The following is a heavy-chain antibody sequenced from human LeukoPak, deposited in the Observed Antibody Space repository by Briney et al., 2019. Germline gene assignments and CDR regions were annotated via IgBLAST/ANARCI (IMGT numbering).Heavy chain of an antibody. Sequence: GGSLRLSCAASGFTFSSYWMHWVRQAPGKGLVWVSRINSDGSSTSYADSVKGRFTISRDNAKNPMHLQMNSLRAEDTAVYYCARHRPDYSNYYYYYYYYMDVWGKGTTVTVSS. CDR1: GFTFSSYW. CDR2: INSDGSST. CDR3: ARHRPDYSNYYYYYYYYMDV. V-gene: IGHV3-74*01. D-gene: IGHD4-11*01. J-gene: IGHJ6*03.